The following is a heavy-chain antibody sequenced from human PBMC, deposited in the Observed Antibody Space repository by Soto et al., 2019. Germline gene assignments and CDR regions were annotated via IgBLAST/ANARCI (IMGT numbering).Heavy chain of an antibody. V-gene: IGHV1-18*01. CDR3: ARDQEISSLTGYYKNCYYGMDV. Sequence: ASAKVSCKASGYTFTSYGISWVRQAPGQGLEWMGWISAYNGNTNYAQKLQGRVTMTADTSTSTAYMELRSLRSDDTAVYYCARDQEISSLTGYYKNCYYGMDVWGQGTMVTVSS. CDR2: ISAYNGNT. J-gene: IGHJ6*02. CDR1: GYTFTSYG. D-gene: IGHD3-9*01.